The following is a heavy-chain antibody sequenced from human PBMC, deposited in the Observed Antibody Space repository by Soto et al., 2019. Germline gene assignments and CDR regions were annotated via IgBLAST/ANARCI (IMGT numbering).Heavy chain of an antibody. CDR1: GASVSGDGSY. V-gene: IGHV4-31*03. Sequence: QVQLQESGPGLVKPSQTLSLTCLVSGASVSGDGSYCSWIRQHPGKGLEFIGYIHNSGSTYSNPSLEHRVAMSIDTSKKQFSLRLSSVTAADSAVYFCARDLGSEQWFFDNWGQGILVTVSS. J-gene: IGHJ4*02. CDR2: IHNSGST. CDR3: ARDLGSEQWFFDN. D-gene: IGHD6-19*01.